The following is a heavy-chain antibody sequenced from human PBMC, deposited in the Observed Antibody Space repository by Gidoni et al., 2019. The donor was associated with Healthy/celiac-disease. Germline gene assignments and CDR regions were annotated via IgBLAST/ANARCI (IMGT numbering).Heavy chain of an antibody. CDR2: IISSSSYI. D-gene: IGHD3-22*01. V-gene: IGHV3-21*01. CDR3: ARDYDSSGYYSY. Sequence: EVQLVETGGGLVKPGGYLRVSCAASGYPFSSYSMNWVRQAPGQGLEWVSSIISSSSYIYYADSVKGRFTISRDNAKNSLYLQMNRLRAEDTAVYYCARDYDSSGYYSYWGQGTLVNVSS. J-gene: IGHJ4*02. CDR1: GYPFSSYS.